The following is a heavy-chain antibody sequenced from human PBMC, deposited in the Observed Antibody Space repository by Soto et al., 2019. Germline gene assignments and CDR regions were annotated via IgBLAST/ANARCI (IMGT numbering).Heavy chain of an antibody. CDR1: EGTFSSYA. D-gene: IGHD3-3*01. Sequence: SVKVACKGSEGTFSSYAISWVRQAPGQGLEWMGGIIPIFGTANYAQKFQGRVTITADESTSTAYMELSSLRSEDTAVYYCARDFVYDFWSGYYNYYYYGMDVWGQGTTVTVSS. CDR3: ARDFVYDFWSGYYNYYYYGMDV. V-gene: IGHV1-69*13. CDR2: IIPIFGTA. J-gene: IGHJ6*02.